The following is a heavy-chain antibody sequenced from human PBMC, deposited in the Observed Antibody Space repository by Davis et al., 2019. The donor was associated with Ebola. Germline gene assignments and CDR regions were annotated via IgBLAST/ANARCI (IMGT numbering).Heavy chain of an antibody. Sequence: GESLKISCAASGFTFSSYSMNWVRQAPGKGLEWVSSSASGSYYIYYADSVKGRFTISRDNAKNSLYLQMNSLRADDTAVYYCATSIGLLWSSFGMDVWGNGTTVTVSS. V-gene: IGHV3-21*04. CDR3: ATSIGLLWSSFGMDV. CDR1: GFTFSSYS. D-gene: IGHD3-10*01. CDR2: SASGSYYI. J-gene: IGHJ6*04.